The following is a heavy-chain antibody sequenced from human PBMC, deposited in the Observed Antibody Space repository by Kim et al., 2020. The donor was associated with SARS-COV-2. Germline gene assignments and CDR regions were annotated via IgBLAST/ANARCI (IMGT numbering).Heavy chain of an antibody. J-gene: IGHJ6*02. V-gene: IGHV4-59*01. CDR3: AGVSPYLYYYYGMDV. Sequence: PSLRSRVTTSVHTSKNQFSLKLSSVTAADTAVYYCAGVSPYLYYYYGMDVWGQGTTVTVSS.